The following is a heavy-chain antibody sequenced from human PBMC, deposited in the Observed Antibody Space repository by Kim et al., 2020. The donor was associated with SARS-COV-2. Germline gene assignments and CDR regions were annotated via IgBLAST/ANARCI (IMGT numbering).Heavy chain of an antibody. V-gene: IGHV3-23*01. D-gene: IGHD1-26*01. CDR2: ISGTGRDT. Sequence: GGSLRLSCAASGFTFSNYAMAWVRQAPGRGLEWVSTISGTGRDTYYADSVKGRFTISRDNSKNTLYVQMNSLRAEDTARYFCAKDGSRGTYPRYFDHGGQGSRLTVPS. J-gene: IGHJ4*02. CDR3: AKDGSRGTYPRYFDH. CDR1: GFTFSNYA.